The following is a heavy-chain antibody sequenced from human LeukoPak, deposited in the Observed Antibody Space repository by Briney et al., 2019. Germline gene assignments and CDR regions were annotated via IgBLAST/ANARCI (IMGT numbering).Heavy chain of an antibody. CDR1: GGSISSYY. D-gene: IGHD3-16*01. CDR3: ARVRLPYFDY. V-gene: IGHV4-59*01. CDR2: IYYSGSI. Sequence: PSETLSLTCTVSGGSISSYYWSWIRQPPGKGLEWIGYIYYSGSINYNPSLKSRVTISVDTSKNQFSLKLSSVTAADTAVYYCARVRLPYFDYWGQGTLVTVSS. J-gene: IGHJ4*02.